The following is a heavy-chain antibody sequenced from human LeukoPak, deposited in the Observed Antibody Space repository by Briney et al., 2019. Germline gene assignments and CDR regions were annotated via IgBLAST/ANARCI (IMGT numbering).Heavy chain of an antibody. CDR3: ARAYSSGWYVLGY. J-gene: IGHJ4*02. Sequence: ASVRVSCKASGGAFSSYAISWVRQAPGQGLEWMGWISAYNGNTNYAQKLQGRVTMTTDTSTSTAYMELRSLRSDDTAVYYCARAYSSGWYVLGYWGQGTLVTVSS. CDR2: ISAYNGNT. D-gene: IGHD6-19*01. CDR1: GGAFSSYA. V-gene: IGHV1-18*01.